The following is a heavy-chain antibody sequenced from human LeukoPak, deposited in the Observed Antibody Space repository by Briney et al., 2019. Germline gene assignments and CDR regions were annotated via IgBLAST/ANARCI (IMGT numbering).Heavy chain of an antibody. CDR3: ARDFPCSGGSRYIDY. J-gene: IGHJ4*02. Sequence: GGSLRLSCAASGFTFSSYSMNWVRQAPGKGLEWVANIKQDGSEKYYVDSVKGRFTISRDNSKNTLYLQMNSLRAEDTAVYYCARDFPCSGGSRYIDYWGQGTLVTVSS. V-gene: IGHV3-7*01. CDR2: IKQDGSEK. D-gene: IGHD2-15*01. CDR1: GFTFSSYS.